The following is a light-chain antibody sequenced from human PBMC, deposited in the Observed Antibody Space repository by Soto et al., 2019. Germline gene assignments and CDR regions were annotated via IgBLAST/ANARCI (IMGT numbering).Light chain of an antibody. CDR1: QSVLYSAKNKNF. CDR3: QQGNSFPFT. Sequence: DIVMTQSPDSLAVSLGERATIHCKSSQSVLYSAKNKNFLTWYQQKPGQPPKLLIYWASTRESGVPDRFTGSGSGTDFTLTISSLQPEDFATYYCQQGNSFPFTFGPGTKVDIK. V-gene: IGKV4-1*01. CDR2: WAS. J-gene: IGKJ3*01.